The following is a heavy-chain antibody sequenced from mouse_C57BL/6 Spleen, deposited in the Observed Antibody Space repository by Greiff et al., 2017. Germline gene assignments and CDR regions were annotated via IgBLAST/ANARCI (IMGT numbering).Heavy chain of an antibody. D-gene: IGHD1-1*01. V-gene: IGHV1-69*01. CDR3: ARCYGSSYWYFDV. Sequence: QVQLQQPGAELVMPGASVKLSCKASGYTFPSYWMHWVKQRPGQGLEWIGELDPSDSYTNYNQTFKGKSTLTVDKSSSTAYMQLSSLTSEDSAVYYCARCYGSSYWYFDVWGTGTTVTVSS. CDR2: LDPSDSYT. J-gene: IGHJ1*03. CDR1: GYTFPSYW.